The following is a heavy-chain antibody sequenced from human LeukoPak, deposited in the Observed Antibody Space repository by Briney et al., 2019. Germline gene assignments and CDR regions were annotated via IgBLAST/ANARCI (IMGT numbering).Heavy chain of an antibody. CDR3: AEFNTRDAFEI. Sequence: GGSLRLSCVASGFTFSYSWMSWVRQAPGKGLEWVGRIKSKSDGGSADYAAVVKARFIISRDDSKDTLYLQMNSLKTEDTGIYYCAEFNTRDAFEIWGQGTMVTVSS. V-gene: IGHV3-15*01. J-gene: IGHJ3*02. CDR1: GFTFSYSW. D-gene: IGHD1-26*01. CDR2: IKSKSDGGSA.